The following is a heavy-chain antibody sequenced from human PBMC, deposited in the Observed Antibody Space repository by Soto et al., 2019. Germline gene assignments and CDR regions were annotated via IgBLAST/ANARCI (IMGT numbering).Heavy chain of an antibody. CDR3: ARDRWNDPFDY. Sequence: QMQLQESGPGLVKPSQTLSLTCTVSGGSISSGGYYWSWIRQHPGKGLEWIGTIYYSGSTYYNPSLKSRVTISVDTSKNQFSLKLSSVTAADTAVYYCARDRWNDPFDYWGQGTLVTVSS. D-gene: IGHD1-1*01. CDR2: IYYSGST. J-gene: IGHJ4*02. V-gene: IGHV4-31*03. CDR1: GGSISSGGYY.